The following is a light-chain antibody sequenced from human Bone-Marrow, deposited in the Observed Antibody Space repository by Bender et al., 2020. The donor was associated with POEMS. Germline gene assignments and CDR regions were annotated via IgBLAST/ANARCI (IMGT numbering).Light chain of an antibody. J-gene: IGLJ2*01. V-gene: IGLV3-21*01. CDR3: QSYDSSLSAPV. Sequence: SYVLTQPPSVSVAPGQTATIACEGNNIVSKSVHWYQQKPGQAPVLVMYYDTDRPSGVPDRFSGSKSGTSASLAITGLQAEDEADYYCQSYDSSLSAPVFGGGTKLTVL. CDR1: NIVSKS. CDR2: YDT.